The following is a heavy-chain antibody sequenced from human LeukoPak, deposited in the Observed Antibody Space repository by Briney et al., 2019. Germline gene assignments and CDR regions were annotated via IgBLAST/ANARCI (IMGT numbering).Heavy chain of an antibody. J-gene: IGHJ4*02. CDR3: AGPASTSHFGVGYPLDY. CDR2: ISSSSSYI. D-gene: IGHD3-3*01. Sequence: PGGSLRLSCAASGFTFSSYSMNWVRQAPGKGLEWVSSISSSSSYIYYADSVKGRFTISRDNAKNSLYLQMNSLRAEDTAVYYCAGPASTSHFGVGYPLDYWGQGTLVTVSS. V-gene: IGHV3-21*01. CDR1: GFTFSSYS.